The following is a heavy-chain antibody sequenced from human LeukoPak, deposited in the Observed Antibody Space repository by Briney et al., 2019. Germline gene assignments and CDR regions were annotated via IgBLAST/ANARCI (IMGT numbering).Heavy chain of an antibody. CDR2: FDPEDGET. CDR1: GYTLTELS. J-gene: IGHJ4*02. Sequence: ASVKVSCKVSGYTLTELSMHWVRQAPGKGLEWMGGFDPEDGETIYAQKFQGRVTMTEDTSTDTAYMELSSLRSEDTAVYYCATPTPYVGYAIFDYWGRGTLVTVSS. D-gene: IGHD2-8*02. V-gene: IGHV1-24*01. CDR3: ATPTPYVGYAIFDY.